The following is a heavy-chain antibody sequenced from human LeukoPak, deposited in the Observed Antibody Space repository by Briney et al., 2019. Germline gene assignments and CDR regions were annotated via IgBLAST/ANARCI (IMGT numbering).Heavy chain of an antibody. Sequence: GGSLRLSCAASGFTFSSYWMSWVRQAPGKGLEWVANIKQDGSEKYYVDSVKGRFTISRDNAKNSLYLQMNSLRAEDTAVYYCAREGWFGDVYYYYYYGMDVWGQGTTVTVSS. D-gene: IGHD3-10*01. J-gene: IGHJ6*02. CDR2: IKQDGSEK. CDR1: GFTFSSYW. V-gene: IGHV3-7*01. CDR3: AREGWFGDVYYYYYYGMDV.